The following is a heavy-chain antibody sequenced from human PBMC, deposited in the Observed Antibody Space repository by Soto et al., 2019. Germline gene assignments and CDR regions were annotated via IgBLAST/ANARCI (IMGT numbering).Heavy chain of an antibody. CDR3: ARDRYGYDKIDY. Sequence: GGSLRLSCAASGFTFRDYYMSWIRQAPGRGLEWVSYISSSGSTIYYADSVKGRFTISRDNAKNSLYLQMNSLRAEDTAVYYCARDRYGYDKIDYWGQGTLVTVSS. V-gene: IGHV3-11*01. J-gene: IGHJ4*02. D-gene: IGHD5-12*01. CDR1: GFTFRDYY. CDR2: ISSSGSTI.